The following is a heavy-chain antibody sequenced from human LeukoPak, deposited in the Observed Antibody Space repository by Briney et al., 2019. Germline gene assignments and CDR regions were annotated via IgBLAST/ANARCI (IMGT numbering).Heavy chain of an antibody. V-gene: IGHV4-59*10. CDR1: GGSFSGYY. Sequence: SETLSLTCAVYGGSFSGYYWSWIRQPPGKGLEWIGRIYTSGSTNYNPSLKSRVTMSVDTSKNQFSLKLSSVTAADTAVYYCAASGSYYNARFDYWGQGTLVTVSS. D-gene: IGHD1-26*01. CDR3: AASGSYYNARFDY. J-gene: IGHJ4*02. CDR2: IYTSGST.